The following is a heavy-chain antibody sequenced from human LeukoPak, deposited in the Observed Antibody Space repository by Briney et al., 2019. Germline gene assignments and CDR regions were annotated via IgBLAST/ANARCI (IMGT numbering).Heavy chain of an antibody. J-gene: IGHJ4*02. CDR3: ARARNDYDTSSFSALDY. D-gene: IGHD3-22*01. V-gene: IGHV3-33*01. Sequence: GRSLRLSCAASGFTFSSYDMHWVRQAPGKGLEWLAVIWYDGSNIYYADPVKGRFAISRDNSKNTLYLQINSLRAEDTAVYYCARARNDYDTSSFSALDYWGQGTLVTVSS. CDR2: IWYDGSNI. CDR1: GFTFSSYD.